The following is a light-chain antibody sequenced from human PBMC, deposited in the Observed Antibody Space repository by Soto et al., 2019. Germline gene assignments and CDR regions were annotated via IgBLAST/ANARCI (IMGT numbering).Light chain of an antibody. V-gene: IGLV2-11*01. CDR2: DVT. Sequence: QSSLTQPRSVSGSPGQSVTFSCTGTSSDVGGYNFVSWYQQHPGKAPKVIIYDVTKRPSGVPHRISGSKSGNTASLTISGLQAEDEADYYCCSYAGSNTLVFGGGTKVTVL. CDR3: CSYAGSNTLV. J-gene: IGLJ2*01. CDR1: SSDVGGYNF.